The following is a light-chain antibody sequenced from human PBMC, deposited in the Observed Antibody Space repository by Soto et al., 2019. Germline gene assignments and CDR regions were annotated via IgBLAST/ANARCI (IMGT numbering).Light chain of an antibody. Sequence: QSVLTQPASESGSHGQSIAISCTGTSSDVGAYNYVSWYQQPPGKAPKLMIYDVSNRPSGVSDRFSGSKSGNTASLTISGLQTEDEADYYCKSYTTTSTYVFGTGTKVTVL. CDR1: SSDVGAYNY. J-gene: IGLJ1*01. CDR2: DVS. CDR3: KSYTTTSTYV. V-gene: IGLV2-14*01.